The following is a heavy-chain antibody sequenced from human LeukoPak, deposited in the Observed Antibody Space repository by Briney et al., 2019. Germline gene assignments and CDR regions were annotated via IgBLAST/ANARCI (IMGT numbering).Heavy chain of an antibody. CDR3: ARGRGLYPHDYGDYKRTLSVYGMDV. J-gene: IGHJ6*02. V-gene: IGHV1-46*01. Sequence: ASVKVSCKTSGYTFIHYNMHWVRQASGEGFEWMGIVDPSGDIATYAQKFQGRVTITADESTSTAYMELSSLRSEDTAVYYCARGRGLYPHDYGDYKRTLSVYGMDVWGQGTTVTVSS. CDR2: VDPSGDIA. CDR1: GYTFIHYN. D-gene: IGHD4-17*01.